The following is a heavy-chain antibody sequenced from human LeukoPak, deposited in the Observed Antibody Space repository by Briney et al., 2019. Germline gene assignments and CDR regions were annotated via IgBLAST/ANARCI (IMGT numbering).Heavy chain of an antibody. J-gene: IGHJ6*02. CDR2: IRYDGSNK. D-gene: IGHD1-26*01. CDR3: ARDSGVLPYGMDV. CDR1: GFTFSSYG. Sequence: GGSLRLSCAASGFTFSSYGMHWVRQAPGKGLEWVAFIRYDGSNKYYADSVKGRFTISRDNSKNTLYLQMNSLRAEDTAVYYCARDSGVLPYGMDVWGQGTTVTVSS. V-gene: IGHV3-30*02.